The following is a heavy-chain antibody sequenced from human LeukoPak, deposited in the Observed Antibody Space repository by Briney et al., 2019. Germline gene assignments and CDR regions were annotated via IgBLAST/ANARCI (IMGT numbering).Heavy chain of an antibody. CDR2: SYSDTNT. CDR1: GFTVSNNY. V-gene: IGHV3-53*01. Sequence: GGSPRLSCTASGFTVSNNYMSWVRHAPGKGLEWVSISYSDTNTNYADSVKGRFTISRDTSQNTLSLQMNSLRAEDTAVYYCVRKNRDFNAAFDIWGQGTVVTVSA. D-gene: IGHD1-14*01. CDR3: VRKNRDFNAAFDI. J-gene: IGHJ3*02.